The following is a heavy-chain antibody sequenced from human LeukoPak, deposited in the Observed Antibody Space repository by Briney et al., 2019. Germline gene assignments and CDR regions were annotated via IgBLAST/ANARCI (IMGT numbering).Heavy chain of an antibody. D-gene: IGHD3-3*01. CDR2: INWNGGST. J-gene: IGHJ4*02. CDR1: GFTFDDYG. CDR3: ARDPDYDFWSGYLDY. Sequence: GGSLRLSCAASGFTFDDYGMSWVRQAPGKGLEWVSGINWNGGSTGYADSVKGRFTISRDNAKNSLYLQMNSLRAEDTALYYCARDPDYDFWSGYLDYWGQGTLVTVSS. V-gene: IGHV3-20*04.